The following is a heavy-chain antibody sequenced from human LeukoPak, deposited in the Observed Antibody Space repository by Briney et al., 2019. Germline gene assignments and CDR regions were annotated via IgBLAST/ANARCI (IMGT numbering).Heavy chain of an antibody. CDR2: ISSSGSTI. CDR3: ARLAAARPATDY. Sequence: GGSLRLSCAASGFTFSSYEMNWVRQAPGKGLEWVSYISSSGSTIYYADSVKGRFTISRDNAKNSLYLQMNSLRAEDTAVYYCARLAAARPATDYWGQGTLVTVSS. D-gene: IGHD6-13*01. V-gene: IGHV3-48*03. J-gene: IGHJ4*02. CDR1: GFTFSSYE.